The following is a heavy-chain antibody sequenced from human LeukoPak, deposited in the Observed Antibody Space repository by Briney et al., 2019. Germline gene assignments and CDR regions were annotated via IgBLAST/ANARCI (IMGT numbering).Heavy chain of an antibody. D-gene: IGHD3-22*01. Sequence: ASVKVSCKASGYTFTGYYMHWVRQAPGQGLEWMGWINPNSGGTNYAQKFQGRVTMTRDTSISTAYMELSRLRSDDTAVYYCARTYYYDSSGYVRVRAFDIWGQGTMVTVSS. J-gene: IGHJ3*02. V-gene: IGHV1-2*02. CDR2: INPNSGGT. CDR3: ARTYYYDSSGYVRVRAFDI. CDR1: GYTFTGYY.